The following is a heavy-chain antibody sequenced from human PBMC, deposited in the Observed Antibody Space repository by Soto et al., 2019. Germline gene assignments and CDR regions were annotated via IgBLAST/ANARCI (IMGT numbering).Heavy chain of an antibody. CDR2: IYYSGST. J-gene: IGHJ4*02. V-gene: IGHV4-39*01. D-gene: IGHD4-17*01. Sequence: QLQLQESGPGLVKPSETLSLTCTVSGGSISSSSYYWGWIRQPPGKGLEWIGSIYYSGSTYYNPSLKSRVTISVDTSKNQFSLKLSSVTAADTAVYYCARRSLTTVTTGEENWGQGTLVTVSS. CDR3: ARRSLTTVTTGEEN. CDR1: GGSISSSSYY.